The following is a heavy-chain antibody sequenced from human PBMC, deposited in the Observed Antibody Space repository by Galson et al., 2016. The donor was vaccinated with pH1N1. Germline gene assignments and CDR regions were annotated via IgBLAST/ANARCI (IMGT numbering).Heavy chain of an antibody. CDR2: ILAIFGTT. V-gene: IGHV1-69*05. CDR1: GGTYNNDA. CDR3: ARHSGSYTYYYHYMDV. Sequence: SVKASCKAPGGTYNNDAVTWVRQAPGQGLEWVGGILAIFGTTNYAQKFQGRVTITRDESTSTAYMELSSLRSEDTAVYYCARHSGSYTYYYHYMDVWGQGTTVTVSS. J-gene: IGHJ6*02. D-gene: IGHD3-10*01.